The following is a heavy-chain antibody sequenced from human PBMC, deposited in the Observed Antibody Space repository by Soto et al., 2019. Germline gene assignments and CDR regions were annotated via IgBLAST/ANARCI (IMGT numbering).Heavy chain of an antibody. J-gene: IGHJ4*02. D-gene: IGHD2-15*01. CDR3: SSCFHLRGRLDDY. V-gene: IGHV3-15*07. CDR1: GFSFKDAW. Sequence: EVQLVETVGGFVDSGGALRLSFAESGFSFKDAWMTWVRLSPGKLLEWGGSIKSSIDGGTADYGAAVKGRFTMSRDDSSDTLYMHRDGLHMEDTGVYYCSSCFHLRGRLDDYWGPVTKVNVS. CDR2: IKSSIDGGTA.